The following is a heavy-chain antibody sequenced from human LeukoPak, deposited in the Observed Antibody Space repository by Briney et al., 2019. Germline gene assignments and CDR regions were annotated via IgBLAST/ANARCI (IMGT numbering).Heavy chain of an antibody. CDR1: GFTFDNYA. CDR3: AKDLPAMTIYYYYCMDV. V-gene: IGHV3-43*02. D-gene: IGHD5-18*01. Sequence: GGSLRLSCAASGFTFDNYAIHWVRQAPGQGLELVSLISGDGGSTNYADSVKGRFTISTDDSTNSLYLQMNSLRTEDTALYYCAKDLPAMTIYYYYCMDVWGQGTTVTVSS. J-gene: IGHJ6*02. CDR2: ISGDGGST.